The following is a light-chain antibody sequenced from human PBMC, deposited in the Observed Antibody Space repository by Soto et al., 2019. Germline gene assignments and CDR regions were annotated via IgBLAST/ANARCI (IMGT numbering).Light chain of an antibody. CDR3: QQYNDWPRT. V-gene: IGKV3-15*01. J-gene: IGKJ2*01. Sequence: EVVMTRSPATLPVSPGERATLSCRASQSLSSNLAWYQQNPGQAPRLLIYGASTRANGIPARFSGSGSGTEFTLTFSSLESEDFAVYYCQQYNDWPRTFGQGTKLEIK. CDR2: GAS. CDR1: QSLSSN.